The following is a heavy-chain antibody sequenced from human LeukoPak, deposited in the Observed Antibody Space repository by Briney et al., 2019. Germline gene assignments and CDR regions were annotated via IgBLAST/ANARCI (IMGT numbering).Heavy chain of an antibody. D-gene: IGHD1-1*01. CDR3: ARMEPTGYFDMDV. Sequence: ASVKVSCKASGYSFTNYAMHWVRQAPRQRLEWMGWINAGNGNTKYSQKFQGRVTITSDTSASTAYMELSSLRSEDTAVYYCARMEPTGYFDMDVWGQGTAVTVSS. CDR2: INAGNGNT. J-gene: IGHJ6*02. V-gene: IGHV1-3*01. CDR1: GYSFTNYA.